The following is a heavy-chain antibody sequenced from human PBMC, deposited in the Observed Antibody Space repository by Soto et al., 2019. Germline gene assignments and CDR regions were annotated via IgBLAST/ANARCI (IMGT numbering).Heavy chain of an antibody. D-gene: IGHD1-26*01. V-gene: IGHV2-26*01. CDR3: ARHGRGVGARPLDY. CDR1: GFSLSNARMG. J-gene: IGHJ4*02. Sequence: QVTLKESGPVLVKPTETLTLTCTVSGFSLSNARMGVSWIRQPPGKALEWLAHTFSNDEKSYSTSLKSRLTISKDTSKSQVVLTMTNMAPVDTATYYCARHGRGVGARPLDYWGQGTLVTVSS. CDR2: TFSNDEK.